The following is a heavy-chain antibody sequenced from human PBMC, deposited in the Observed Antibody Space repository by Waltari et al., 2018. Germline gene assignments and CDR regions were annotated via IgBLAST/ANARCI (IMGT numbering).Heavy chain of an antibody. CDR2: IDPGDSDT. CDR1: GYSFTSYW. V-gene: IGHV5-51*03. Sequence: EVQLVQSGAEVKKPGESLKISCKGSGYSFTSYWIGWVRQLPGQGLAWMGIIDPGDSDTRYSPSFQGQVTISADKSISTAYLQWSSLKASDTAMYYCARRNRGWSTNPVDAFDIWGQGTMVTVSS. CDR3: ARRNRGWSTNPVDAFDI. J-gene: IGHJ3*02. D-gene: IGHD2-15*01.